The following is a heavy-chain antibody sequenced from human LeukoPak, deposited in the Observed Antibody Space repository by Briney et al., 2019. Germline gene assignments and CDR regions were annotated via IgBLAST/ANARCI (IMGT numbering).Heavy chain of an antibody. V-gene: IGHV3-9*01. CDR1: GFTFDDYA. D-gene: IGHD4-17*01. J-gene: IGHJ3*02. CDR3: AKDRLITVPKLEDDVFDI. Sequence: PGGSLRLSCAASGFTFDDYAMHWVRHAPGKGLEWVSGISWNSGSRGYADSVKGRFTTSRDNAKNSLYLQMNSLRAEDTAFYYCAKDRLITVPKLEDDVFDIWGQGTMVTVSS. CDR2: ISWNSGSR.